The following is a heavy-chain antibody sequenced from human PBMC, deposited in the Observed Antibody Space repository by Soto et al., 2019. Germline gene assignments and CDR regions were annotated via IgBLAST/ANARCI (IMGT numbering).Heavy chain of an antibody. J-gene: IGHJ5*02. V-gene: IGHV1-69*13. D-gene: IGHD6-6*01. CDR1: GGTFSSYA. CDR3: ARVKGGAARSAFDP. Sequence: GASVKVSCKASGGTFSSYAISWVRQAPGQGLEWMGGIIPIFGTANYAQKFQGRVTITADESTSTAYMELSSLRSEDTAVYYCARVKGGAARSAFDPWGQGTLVTVSS. CDR2: IIPIFGTA.